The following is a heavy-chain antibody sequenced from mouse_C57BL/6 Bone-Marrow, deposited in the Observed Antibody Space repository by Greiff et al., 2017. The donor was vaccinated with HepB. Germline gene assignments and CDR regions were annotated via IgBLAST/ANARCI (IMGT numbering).Heavy chain of an antibody. CDR1: GFTFSDFY. CDR3: ARDAYYGSSGFAY. CDR2: SRNTANDYTT. D-gene: IGHD1-1*01. J-gene: IGHJ3*01. V-gene: IGHV7-1*01. Sequence: EVHLVESGGGLVQSGRSLRLSCATSGFTFSDFYMEWVRPAPGKGLEWIAASRNTANDYTTEYSASVKGRFIVSRDTSQSILYLQMNALRAEDTAIYYCARDAYYGSSGFAYWGQGTLVTVSA.